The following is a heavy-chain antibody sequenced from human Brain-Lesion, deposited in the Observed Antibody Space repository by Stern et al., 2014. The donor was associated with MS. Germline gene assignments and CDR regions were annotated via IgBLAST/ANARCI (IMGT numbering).Heavy chain of an antibody. CDR3: ARGRVVPGFQYYATDV. D-gene: IGHD2-2*01. V-gene: IGHV4-61*02. CDR1: GGSISSGGYY. Sequence: QVQLQESGPGLVKPSQTLSLSCTVSGGSISSGGYYWSWIRQPAGKGLEWIGRIFNSGSTSYNPSLKSRVTISIDTSKNQFSLRLNSMTAADTAVYYCARGRVVPGFQYYATDVWGQGTTVIVSS. J-gene: IGHJ6*02. CDR2: IFNSGST.